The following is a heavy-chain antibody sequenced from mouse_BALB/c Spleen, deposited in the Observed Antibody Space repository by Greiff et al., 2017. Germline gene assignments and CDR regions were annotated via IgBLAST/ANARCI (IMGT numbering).Heavy chain of an antibody. J-gene: IGHJ4*01. CDR2: ISYSGST. CDR3: ARAEKLGGYVDY. Sequence: VQLQQSGPGLVKPSQSLSLTCTVTGYSITSDYAWNWIRQFPGNKLEWMGYISYSGSTSYNPSLKSRISITRDTSKNQFFLQLNSVTTEDTATYYCARAEKLGGYVDYWGQGTSVTVSS. V-gene: IGHV3-2*02. D-gene: IGHD3-1*01. CDR1: GYSITSDYA.